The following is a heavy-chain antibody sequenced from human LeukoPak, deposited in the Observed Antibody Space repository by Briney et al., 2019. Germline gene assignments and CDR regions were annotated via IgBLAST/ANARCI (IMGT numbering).Heavy chain of an antibody. D-gene: IGHD2-2*01. Sequence: SSQTLSLTCTVSGGSISSGGYYWSWIRQHPGKGLEWIVYIYYSGSTYYNPSLKSRVTISVDTSKNQFSLKLSSVTAADTAVYYCARVVDIVVVPAAPAAHAFDIWGQGTMVTVSS. J-gene: IGHJ3*02. CDR1: GGSISSGGYY. CDR2: IYYSGST. V-gene: IGHV4-31*03. CDR3: ARVVDIVVVPAAPAAHAFDI.